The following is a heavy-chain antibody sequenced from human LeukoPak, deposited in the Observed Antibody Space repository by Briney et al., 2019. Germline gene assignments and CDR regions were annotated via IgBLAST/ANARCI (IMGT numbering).Heavy chain of an antibody. J-gene: IGHJ5*02. Sequence: SETLSLTCTVSGASVSSYYWSWIRQHPGKGLEWIGYIYYSGSTYYNPSLKSRVTISVDTSKNQFSLKLSSVTAADTAVYYCARADIAAAGTRNWFDPWGQGTLVTVSS. CDR3: ARADIAAAGTRNWFDP. CDR2: IYYSGST. CDR1: GASVSSYY. V-gene: IGHV4-59*06. D-gene: IGHD6-13*01.